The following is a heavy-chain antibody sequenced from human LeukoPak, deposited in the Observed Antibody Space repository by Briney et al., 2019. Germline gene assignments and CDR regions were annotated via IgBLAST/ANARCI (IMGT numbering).Heavy chain of an antibody. CDR1: GYTFTSYY. CDR2: INPSGGST. V-gene: IGHV1-46*01. D-gene: IGHD3-22*01. CDR3: ARDETSDSSGYWR. Sequence: GASVKVSCKASGYTFTSYYMHWVRQAPGQGLEWMGIINPSGGSTSYAQKFQGRVTMTRNTSISTAYMELSSLRSEDTAVYYCARDETSDSSGYWRWGQGTLVTVSS. J-gene: IGHJ4*02.